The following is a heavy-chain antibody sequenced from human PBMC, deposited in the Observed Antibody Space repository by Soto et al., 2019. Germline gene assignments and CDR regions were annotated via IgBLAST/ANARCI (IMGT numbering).Heavy chain of an antibody. CDR1: GGSISSYY. D-gene: IGHD2-15*01. V-gene: IGHV4-59*13. Sequence: PSETLSLTCTVSGGSISSYYWSWIRQPPGKGLEWIGYIYYSGSANYNPSLKSRVTISVDTSKNQFSLKLSSVTAADTAVYYCARDGYCSGGSCSWFDPWGQGTLVTVSS. CDR2: IYYSGSA. CDR3: ARDGYCSGGSCSWFDP. J-gene: IGHJ5*02.